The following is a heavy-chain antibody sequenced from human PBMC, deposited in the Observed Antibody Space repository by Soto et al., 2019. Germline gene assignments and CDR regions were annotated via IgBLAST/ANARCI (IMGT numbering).Heavy chain of an antibody. CDR1: VYTFSDYH. V-gene: IGHV1-2*02. D-gene: IGHD6-19*01. CDR3: ARRSSGFSDS. J-gene: IGHJ5*01. Sequence: QVQLVQSGAEVKKPGASVNISCKASVYTFSDYHMHWVRQAPGQGLEWMGWINPNSGGTKSAQTFRGRVTMTRDTSLSTDYMELRNVRSDETSVYYGARRSSGFSDSWGQGTLVTVSS. CDR2: INPNSGGT.